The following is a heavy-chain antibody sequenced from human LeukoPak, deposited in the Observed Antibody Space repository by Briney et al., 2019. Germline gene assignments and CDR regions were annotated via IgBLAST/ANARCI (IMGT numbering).Heavy chain of an antibody. J-gene: IGHJ4*02. D-gene: IGHD5-24*01. Sequence: SETLSLTCTVSGGSISSSSYYWGWIRQPPGKGLEWIGYIYYSGSTNYNPSLKSRVTISVDTSKNQFSLKLSSVTAADTAVYYCARVCPPPPKWGGRDGYNSELYYFDYWGQGTLVTVSS. CDR3: ARVCPPPPKWGGRDGYNSELYYFDY. CDR1: GGSISSSSYY. CDR2: IYYSGST. V-gene: IGHV4-61*05.